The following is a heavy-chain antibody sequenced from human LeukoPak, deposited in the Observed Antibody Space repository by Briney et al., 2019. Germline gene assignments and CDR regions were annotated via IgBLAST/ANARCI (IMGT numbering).Heavy chain of an antibody. J-gene: IGHJ4*02. V-gene: IGHV1-69*05. D-gene: IGHD4-17*01. CDR1: GGTFSSYA. CDR3: ARDPLDGDYGPSFDY. CDR2: IIPIFGTA. Sequence: ASVKVSCKASGGTFSSYAISWVRQAPGQGLEWMGGIIPIFGTANYAQKLQGRVTMTTDTSTSTAYMELRSLRSDDTAVYYCARDPLDGDYGPSFDYWGQGTLVTVSS.